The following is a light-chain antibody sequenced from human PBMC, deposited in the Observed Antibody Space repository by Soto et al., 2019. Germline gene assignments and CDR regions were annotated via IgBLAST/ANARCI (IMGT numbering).Light chain of an antibody. CDR1: QTISTY. CDR3: QQTYSIPIT. Sequence: DIQMTQSPSSLSASVGDRVTIPCRASQTISTYLNWYQQKPGKAPNLLIYASSSLQSGVPPRFSGGGSGTDFTLTISSLQPEDFATYYCQQTYSIPITFGQGTRLEIK. J-gene: IGKJ5*01. CDR2: ASS. V-gene: IGKV1-39*01.